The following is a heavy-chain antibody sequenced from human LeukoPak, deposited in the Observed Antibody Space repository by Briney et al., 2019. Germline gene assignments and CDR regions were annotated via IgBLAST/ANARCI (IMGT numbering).Heavy chain of an antibody. Sequence: GGSLRLSCAASGFTFSSYAMHWVRQAPGKGLEYVSAISSNGGSTYYANSVKGRFTISRDNSKNTLYLQMGSLRAEDMAVYYCAREGEQWLAGAFDIWGQGTMVTVSS. D-gene: IGHD6-19*01. CDR3: AREGEQWLAGAFDI. V-gene: IGHV3-64*01. CDR2: ISSNGGST. CDR1: GFTFSSYA. J-gene: IGHJ3*02.